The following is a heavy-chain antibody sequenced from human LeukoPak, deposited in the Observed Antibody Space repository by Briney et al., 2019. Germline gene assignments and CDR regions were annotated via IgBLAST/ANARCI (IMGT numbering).Heavy chain of an antibody. J-gene: IGHJ4*02. Sequence: PSETLSLTCTVSGGSISSYYWSWIRQPPGKGLEWIGYIYYSGSTNYNPSLKSRVTISVGTSKNQFSLKLSSVTAADTAVYYCARGPGYSYGNFNFDYWGQGTLVTVSS. CDR1: GGSISSYY. V-gene: IGHV4-59*01. D-gene: IGHD5-18*01. CDR3: ARGPGYSYGNFNFDY. CDR2: IYYSGST.